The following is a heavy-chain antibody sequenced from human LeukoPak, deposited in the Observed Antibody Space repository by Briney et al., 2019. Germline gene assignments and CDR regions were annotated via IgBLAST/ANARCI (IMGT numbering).Heavy chain of an antibody. Sequence: PSETLSLTCTVSGGSISSGSYYWSWIRQPAGKGLEWIGRIYTSGSTNYNPSLKSRVTISVGTSKNQFSLKLSSVTAADTAVYYCARGFGYSYDLDYWGQGTLVTVSS. J-gene: IGHJ4*02. CDR2: IYTSGST. D-gene: IGHD5-18*01. CDR1: GGSISSGSYY. CDR3: ARGFGYSYDLDY. V-gene: IGHV4-61*02.